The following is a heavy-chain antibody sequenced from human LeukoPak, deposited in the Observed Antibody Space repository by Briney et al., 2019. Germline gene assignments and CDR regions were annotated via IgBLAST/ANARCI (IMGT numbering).Heavy chain of an antibody. D-gene: IGHD5-12*01. Sequence: GGSLRLSRAPSLFTLSSYATSWVRQAPAQGLEWISAISGSGVSTYYADSVKGLFTISRDNSKNTLYLQMNSLRAEDTAVYYCAKGYNSGYDMVDYWGQGTLVTVSS. V-gene: IGHV3-23*01. CDR3: AKGYNSGYDMVDY. J-gene: IGHJ4*02. CDR1: LFTLSSYA. CDR2: ISGSGVST.